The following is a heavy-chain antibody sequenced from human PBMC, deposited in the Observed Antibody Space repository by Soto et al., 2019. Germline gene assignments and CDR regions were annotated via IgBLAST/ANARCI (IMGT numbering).Heavy chain of an antibody. D-gene: IGHD6-6*01. CDR2: ISGSDDST. V-gene: IGHV3-23*01. Sequence: EVQLLESGGGLVQPGESLRLSCAASGFTFSSYAMSWVRQAPGKGLEWVSVISGSDDSTYYADSVKGRFTISRDNSKNTLYLRMNSLRAEDTAVYYCAKRSSPSTFDYWGQGTLVTVSS. J-gene: IGHJ4*02. CDR1: GFTFSSYA. CDR3: AKRSSPSTFDY.